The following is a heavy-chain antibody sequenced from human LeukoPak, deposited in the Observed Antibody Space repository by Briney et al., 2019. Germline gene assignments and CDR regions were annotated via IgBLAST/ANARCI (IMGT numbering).Heavy chain of an antibody. Sequence: ASVKVSCKASGYTFTSYYMHWVRQAPGQGLEGMGIMNPSGGSTSYAQKFQGRVTMPRDMYTRTLYMELSSLRSEDTAVYYCARDLGRRDGYNYLYFDYWGQGTLVTVSS. CDR3: ARDLGRRDGYNYLYFDY. CDR2: MNPSGGST. J-gene: IGHJ4*02. D-gene: IGHD5-24*01. CDR1: GYTFTSYY. V-gene: IGHV1-46*01.